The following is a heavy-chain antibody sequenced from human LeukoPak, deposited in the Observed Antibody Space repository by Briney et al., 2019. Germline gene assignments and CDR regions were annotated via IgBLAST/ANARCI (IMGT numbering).Heavy chain of an antibody. CDR3: ARPGGTYPYYFDF. J-gene: IGHJ4*02. D-gene: IGHD3-16*01. CDR2: VSPSSTYI. CDR1: GFTFSSYS. V-gene: IGHV3-21*01. Sequence: PGGSLRLSCAASGFTFSSYSMNWVRQAPGKGLEWVSTVSPSSTYIYYADSVQGRCTISRDNAKNSLYLQMNSLRAADTAVYFCARPGGTYPYYFDFWGQGTLVTVSS.